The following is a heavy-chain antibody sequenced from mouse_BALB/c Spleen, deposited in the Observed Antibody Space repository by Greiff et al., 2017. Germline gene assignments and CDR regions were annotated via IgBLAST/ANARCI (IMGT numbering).Heavy chain of an antibody. CDR1: GFSLTSYG. Sequence: VKLVESGPGLVAPSQSLSITCTVSGFSLTSYGVHWVRQPPGKGLEWLGVIWAGGSANYNSALMSSLSTSKDNSKSQAFLKMHSLQTDDTAMYDCARERLYGNFYYYAMDYWGQGTSVTVSA. D-gene: IGHD2-1*01. CDR2: IWAGGSA. V-gene: IGHV2-9*02. CDR3: ARERLYGNFYYYAMDY. J-gene: IGHJ4*01.